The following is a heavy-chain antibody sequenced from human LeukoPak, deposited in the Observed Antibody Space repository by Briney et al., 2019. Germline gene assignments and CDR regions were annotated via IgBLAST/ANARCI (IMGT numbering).Heavy chain of an antibody. J-gene: IGHJ6*02. D-gene: IGHD3-10*01. CDR3: ARVGLWFGENYYYYYGMDV. V-gene: IGHV1-8*02. Sequence: ASVKVSCKASGYTFTSYDINWVRQATGQGLEWMGWMNPNSGNTGYAQKFQGRVTMTRNTSISTAYMELSSLRSEDTAVYYCARVGLWFGENYYYYYGMDVWGQGTTVTVSS. CDR1: GYTFTSYD. CDR2: MNPNSGNT.